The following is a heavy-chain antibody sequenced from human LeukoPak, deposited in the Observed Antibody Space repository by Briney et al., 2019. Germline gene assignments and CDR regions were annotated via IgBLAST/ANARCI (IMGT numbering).Heavy chain of an antibody. CDR1: GFTVSSNY. V-gene: IGHV3-66*01. D-gene: IGHD3-9*01. Sequence: GGSLRLSCAASGFTVSSNYMSWVRQAPGKGLELGSVIYSGGSTYYADSVKGRFTISRDNSKNTLYLQMNSLRAEDTAVYYCARARCFDWLHDAFDIWGQGTMVTVSS. CDR2: IYSGGST. CDR3: ARARCFDWLHDAFDI. J-gene: IGHJ3*02.